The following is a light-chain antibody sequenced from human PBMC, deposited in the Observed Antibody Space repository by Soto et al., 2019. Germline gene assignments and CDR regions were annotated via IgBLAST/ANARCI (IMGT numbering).Light chain of an antibody. CDR3: QQRSTWPHT. Sequence: EIVLTQSPATLSLSPGERATLSCRASQSVSSYLAWYQQKPGQAPRLLIYDASNRATGIPARFSGSGSGKDFARTISSLEPEDFAVYYCQQRSTWPHTVCGGTKVEIK. CDR1: QSVSSY. V-gene: IGKV3-11*01. CDR2: DAS. J-gene: IGKJ4*01.